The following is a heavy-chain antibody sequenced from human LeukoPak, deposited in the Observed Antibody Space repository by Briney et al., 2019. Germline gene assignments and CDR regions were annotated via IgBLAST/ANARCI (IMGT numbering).Heavy chain of an antibody. J-gene: IGHJ3*02. CDR3: ARIAMAGIGDGFDI. V-gene: IGHV3-20*04. D-gene: IGHD6-19*01. CDR2: INWNGGST. Sequence: GGSLRLSCAASGFTFSSYAMSWVRQAPGKGLEWVSGINWNGGSTGYADSVKGRFTISRDNARNSLYLQMNSLRAEDTALYYCARIAMAGIGDGFDIWGQGTMVTVSS. CDR1: GFTFSSYA.